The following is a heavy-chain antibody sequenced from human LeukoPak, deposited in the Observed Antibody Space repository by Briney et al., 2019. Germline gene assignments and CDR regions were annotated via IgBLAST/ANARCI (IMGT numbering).Heavy chain of an antibody. J-gene: IGHJ3*02. Sequence: ASVKVSCKASGYTFSSYGISWVRQAPGQGLEWMGWISTYNGNTNYAQRLQGRVTMTTDTSASSAYMELSSLRSEDTAVYYCARGGGTTGTSHAFDIWGQGTMVTVSS. CDR3: ARGGGTTGTSHAFDI. CDR1: GYTFSSYG. CDR2: ISTYNGNT. D-gene: IGHD1-1*01. V-gene: IGHV1-18*01.